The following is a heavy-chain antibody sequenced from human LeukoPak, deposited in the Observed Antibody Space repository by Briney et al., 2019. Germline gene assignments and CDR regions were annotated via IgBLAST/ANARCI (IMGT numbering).Heavy chain of an antibody. J-gene: IGHJ4*02. CDR2: IYPGDSDT. D-gene: IGHD2/OR15-2a*01. V-gene: IGHV5-51*01. Sequence: GESLKISCKASGYSFTSCWIGWVRQMPGKGLEWMGIIYPGDSDTRYSPSFQGQVTISADKSVSTAYLRWSSFKASDTAMYYCARLIIPTAPFDYWGQGTLVTVSS. CDR3: ARLIIPTAPFDY. CDR1: GYSFTSCW.